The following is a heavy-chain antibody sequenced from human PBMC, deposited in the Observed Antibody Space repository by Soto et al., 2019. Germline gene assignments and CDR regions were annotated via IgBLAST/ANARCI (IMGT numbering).Heavy chain of an antibody. CDR3: AGDGVVRGNHGVDV. CDR2: IYYSGST. V-gene: IGHV4-59*11. CDR1: GGSMSGHY. Sequence: SETLSLTCTVSGGSMSGHYWSWIRKSPGKGLEWIGNIYYSGSTNYNPSLKSRVTISVDTSKNQFSLKLRSVTAADTAVFYCAGDGVVRGNHGVDVWGQGTTVTVSS. D-gene: IGHD3-10*01. J-gene: IGHJ6*02.